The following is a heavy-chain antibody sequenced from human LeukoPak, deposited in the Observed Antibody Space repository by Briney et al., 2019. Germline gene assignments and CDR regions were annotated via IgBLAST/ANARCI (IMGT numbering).Heavy chain of an antibody. J-gene: IGHJ4*02. V-gene: IGHV5-51*01. D-gene: IGHD4-17*01. CDR3: ARRSEYYGDYFYFDY. CDR1: GYSFTSYW. CDR2: IYLGDSDT. Sequence: GESLKISCKGSGYSFTSYWIGWVRQMSGKGLVWMGIIYLGDSDTRYSPSFQGQVTISADKSISTAYLQWSSLKASDTAMYYCARRSEYYGDYFYFDYWGQGTLVTVSS.